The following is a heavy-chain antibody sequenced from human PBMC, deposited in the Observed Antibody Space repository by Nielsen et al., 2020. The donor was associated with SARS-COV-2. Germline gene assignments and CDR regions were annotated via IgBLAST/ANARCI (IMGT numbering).Heavy chain of an antibody. J-gene: IGHJ4*02. V-gene: IGHV3-30-3*02. CDR2: ISYDGSNK. D-gene: IGHD3-10*01. Sequence: WIRQPPGKGLEWVAVISYDGSNKYYADSVKGRFTISRDNSKNTLYLQMNSLRAEDTAVYYCAKDQLQWFGDDYWGQGTLVTVSS. CDR3: AKDQLQWFGDDY.